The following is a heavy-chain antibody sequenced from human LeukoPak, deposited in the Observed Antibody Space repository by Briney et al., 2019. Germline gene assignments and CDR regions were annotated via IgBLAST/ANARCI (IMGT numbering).Heavy chain of an antibody. CDR1: GFTFSGSA. CDR3: AKGGSYNY. J-gene: IGHJ4*02. Sequence: GGSLRLSCAASGFTFSGSAMHWVRQASGKGLEWVSAISGSGGSTYYADSVKGRFTISRDNSKNTLYLQMNSLRAEDTAVYYCAKGGSYNYWGQGTLVTVSS. V-gene: IGHV3-23*01. CDR2: ISGSGGST. D-gene: IGHD1-26*01.